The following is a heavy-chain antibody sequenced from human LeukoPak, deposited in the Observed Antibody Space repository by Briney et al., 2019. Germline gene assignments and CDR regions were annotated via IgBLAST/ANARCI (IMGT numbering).Heavy chain of an antibody. CDR2: INPSGGST. D-gene: IGHD2-15*01. CDR1: GYIFTSYN. CDR3: AKSTVVVVPVPFDY. J-gene: IGHJ4*02. Sequence: ASVKVSCKASGYIFTSYNIYWVRQAPGQGLEWMGIINPSGGSTSYAQKFQGRVTMTRDMSTSTVYMELSSLRSEDTAVYYCAKSTVVVVPVPFDYWGQGTLVTVSS. V-gene: IGHV1-46*01.